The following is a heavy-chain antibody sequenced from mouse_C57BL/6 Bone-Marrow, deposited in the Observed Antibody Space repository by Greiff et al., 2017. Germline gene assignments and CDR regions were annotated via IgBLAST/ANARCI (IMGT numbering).Heavy chain of an antibody. D-gene: IGHD1-1*01. V-gene: IGHV1-64*01. CDR1: GYTFTSYW. Sequence: QVQLQQPGAELVKPGASVKLSCKASGYTFTSYWMHWVKQRPGQGLEWIGMIHPNSGSTNYNEKFKSKATLTVDKSSSTAYMQLSSLTSEDSAVYYCARGGTDYGSSPFDYWGQGTTLTVSS. CDR3: ARGGTDYGSSPFDY. CDR2: IHPNSGST. J-gene: IGHJ2*01.